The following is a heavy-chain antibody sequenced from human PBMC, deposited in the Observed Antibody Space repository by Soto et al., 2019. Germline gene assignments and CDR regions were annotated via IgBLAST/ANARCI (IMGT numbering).Heavy chain of an antibody. CDR1: GGSFSGYY. Sequence: PSETLSLTCAVYGGSFSGYYWSWIRQPPGKGLEWIGEINHSGSTNYNPSLKSRVTISIDTPKNQFSLKLSSVTAADTAVYYCAKAQAWELLFDFWGQGTLVTVSS. D-gene: IGHD1-26*01. CDR2: INHSGST. CDR3: AKAQAWELLFDF. J-gene: IGHJ4*02. V-gene: IGHV4-34*01.